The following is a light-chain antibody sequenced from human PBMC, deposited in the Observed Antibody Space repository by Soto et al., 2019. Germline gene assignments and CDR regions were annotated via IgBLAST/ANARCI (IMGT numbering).Light chain of an antibody. Sequence: QSALTQPASLSGAPGQSITISCTGTSSDIGLYNYVSWYQQHPGKVPKLLIYDVNNRPSGISNRVSGSKSGSTASLTISGLQAEDEADYYCNSYTTICTMVFGGGTKLTVL. V-gene: IGLV2-14*03. CDR2: DVN. CDR3: NSYTTICTMV. J-gene: IGLJ3*02. CDR1: SSDIGLYNY.